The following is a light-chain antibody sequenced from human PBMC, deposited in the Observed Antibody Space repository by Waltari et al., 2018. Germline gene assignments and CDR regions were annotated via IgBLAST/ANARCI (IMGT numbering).Light chain of an antibody. V-gene: IGLV1-44*01. J-gene: IGLJ2*01. CDR1: WSNIGTNV. Sequence: QSLLTQPPSASGTPGQTVTISCSGSWSNIGTNVFSWYQQLPGTAPKLLIHSNNQRPSGVPDRFSCSKSGTSASLAISGLQSADEADYYCSAWDDSLNGHVIFGGGTKLTVL. CDR3: SAWDDSLNGHVI. CDR2: SNN.